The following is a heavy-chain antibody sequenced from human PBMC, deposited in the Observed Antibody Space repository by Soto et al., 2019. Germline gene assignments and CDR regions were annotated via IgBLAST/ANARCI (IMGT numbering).Heavy chain of an antibody. V-gene: IGHV1-69*02. CDR2: IIPILNIA. CDR1: GGTFSTYT. CDR3: AGVEGIAVAGIYSFDY. J-gene: IGHJ4*02. D-gene: IGHD6-19*01. Sequence: QVHLVQSGAEVKKPGSSVKVSCEASGGTFSTYTFTWVRQAPGQGLEWVGRIIPILNIANYAQKFQGRVTITADRSTSTSYLELNSLRSEDTAVYYCAGVEGIAVAGIYSFDYWGQGTLVTVSS.